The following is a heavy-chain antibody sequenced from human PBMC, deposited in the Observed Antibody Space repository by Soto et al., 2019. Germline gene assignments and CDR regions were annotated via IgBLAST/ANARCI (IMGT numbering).Heavy chain of an antibody. V-gene: IGHV3-23*01. D-gene: IGHD6-19*01. J-gene: IGHJ6*02. CDR1: GFTFSSYA. CDR3: ATAQSVYCSGGYCGRHYYDMEV. Sequence: GGSLRLSCAASGFTFSSYAMSWVRQAPGMGLEWVSTISGSGGSTYYTDSVKGRFTIARDNSHNTLYLQINGVNAEVAALAYCATAQSVYCSGGYCGRHYYDMEVWGQGTTVTVS. CDR2: ISGSGGST.